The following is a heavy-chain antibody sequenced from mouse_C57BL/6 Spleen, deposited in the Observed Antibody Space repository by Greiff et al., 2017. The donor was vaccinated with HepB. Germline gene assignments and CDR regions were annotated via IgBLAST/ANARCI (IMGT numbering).Heavy chain of an antibody. V-gene: IGHV5-4*01. CDR3: AGENYDYDGAY. J-gene: IGHJ3*01. D-gene: IGHD2-4*01. CDR2: ISDGGSYT. Sequence: VQLKESGGGLVKPGGSLKLSCAASGFTFSSYAMSWVRQTPEKRLEWVATISDGGSYTYYPDNVKGRFTISRDNAKNNLYLQMSHLKSEDTAMYYCAGENYDYDGAYWGQGTLVTVSA. CDR1: GFTFSSYA.